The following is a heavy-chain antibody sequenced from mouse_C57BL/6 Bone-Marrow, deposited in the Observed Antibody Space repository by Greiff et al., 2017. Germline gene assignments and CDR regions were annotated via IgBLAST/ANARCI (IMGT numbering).Heavy chain of an antibody. CDR3: AGGGVYEAYWFAY. D-gene: IGHD1-3*01. V-gene: IGHV1-52*01. Sequence: QVQLQQPGAELVRPGSSVKLSCKASGYTFTSYWMHWVKQRPIQGLEWIGNIDPSDSETHYNQKFKDKATLTVDKSSSTAYMQLRSLTSEDSAWYCCAGGGVYEAYWFAYWGQGTLVTVSA. J-gene: IGHJ3*01. CDR2: IDPSDSET. CDR1: GYTFTSYW.